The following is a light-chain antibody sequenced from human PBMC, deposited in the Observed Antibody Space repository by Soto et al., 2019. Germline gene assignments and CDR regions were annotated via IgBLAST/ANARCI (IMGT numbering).Light chain of an antibody. CDR2: DNN. CDR3: GTWDSCLSGGV. Sequence: QSVLTQPPSVSAAPGQKVTISCSGSSSNIGNNYVSWFQQLPGTAPKLLIYDNNKRPSGIPDRFSGSKSGTSATLGITGLQTGAEADYYCGTWDSCLSGGVFGGGTQLTVL. J-gene: IGLJ2*01. V-gene: IGLV1-51*01. CDR1: SSNIGNNY.